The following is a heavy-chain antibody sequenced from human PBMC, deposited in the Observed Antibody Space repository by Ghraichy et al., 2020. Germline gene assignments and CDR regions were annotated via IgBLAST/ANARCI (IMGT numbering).Heavy chain of an antibody. Sequence: GGSLRLSCAVSGFTLSSHWMHWVRQAPGKGLVWVSRIHPDGSDTTYADSVKGRFTISRDNAENMVYLQMNSLRAEDAAVYYCVRDRTVAGTGPHFDYWGQGSLVTIYS. CDR3: VRDRTVAGTGPHFDY. J-gene: IGHJ4*02. V-gene: IGHV3-74*01. CDR2: IHPDGSDT. D-gene: IGHD6-13*01. CDR1: GFTLSSHW.